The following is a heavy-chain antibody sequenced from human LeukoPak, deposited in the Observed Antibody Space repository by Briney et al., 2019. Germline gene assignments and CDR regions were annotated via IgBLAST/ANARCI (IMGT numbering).Heavy chain of an antibody. V-gene: IGHV3-21*01. J-gene: IGHJ3*02. CDR2: ISSSSSYI. Sequence: GGSLRLSCAASGFTFSSYSMNWVRQAPGKGLEWVSSISSSSSYIYYADSVKGRFTISRDNAKNSLYLQMNSLRAEDTAVYYCARGTTVISSFAFDIWGQGTMVTVSS. D-gene: IGHD4-17*01. CDR1: GFTFSSYS. CDR3: ARGTTVISSFAFDI.